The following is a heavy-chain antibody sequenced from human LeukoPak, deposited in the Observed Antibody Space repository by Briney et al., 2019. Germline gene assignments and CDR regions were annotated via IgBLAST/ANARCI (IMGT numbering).Heavy chain of an antibody. CDR1: GYTFTSYY. D-gene: IGHD2-2*01. J-gene: IGHJ5*01. CDR2: INPSGGST. CDR3: ARVVTPRYCRTPSCYWKGWFDS. Sequence: ASVKVSCKASGYTFTSYYMHWVRQAPGQGLEWMGIINPSGGSTSYAQKFQGRVTMTRDTSISTAYMELSSLRSEDTAVYYCARVVTPRYCRTPSCYWKGWFDSWGQGTLVTVPS. V-gene: IGHV1-46*01.